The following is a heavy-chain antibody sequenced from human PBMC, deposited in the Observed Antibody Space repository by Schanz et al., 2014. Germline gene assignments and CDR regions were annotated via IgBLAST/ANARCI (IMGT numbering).Heavy chain of an antibody. D-gene: IGHD3-10*01. CDR3: ARAKRFGDMDV. V-gene: IGHV1-69*02. CDR2: IISILGIP. J-gene: IGHJ6*02. CDR1: GGTFSSDT. Sequence: QVHLVQSGAEVKKPGSSVKVSCKASGGTFSSDTFSWVRQAPGQGLEWMGRIISILGIPNYAQKFQGRVTFTADKSTSTAYMELRNLRSDDTAVYCCARAKRFGDMDVWGQGTTVNVSS.